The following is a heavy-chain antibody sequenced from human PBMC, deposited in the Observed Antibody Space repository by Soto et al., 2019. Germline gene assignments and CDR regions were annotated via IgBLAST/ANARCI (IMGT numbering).Heavy chain of an antibody. CDR3: ARDEVTSREDSVLWGFDP. CDR1: GYTFTSYA. D-gene: IGHD3-16*01. V-gene: IGHV1-3*01. J-gene: IGHJ5*02. CDR2: INAGNGNT. Sequence: ASVKVSCKASGYTFTSYAMHWVRQAPGQRLEWMGWINAGNGNTKYSQKLQGRVTMTTDTSTSTAYMELRSLRSDDTAVYYCARDEVTSREDSVLWGFDPWGQGTLVTVSS.